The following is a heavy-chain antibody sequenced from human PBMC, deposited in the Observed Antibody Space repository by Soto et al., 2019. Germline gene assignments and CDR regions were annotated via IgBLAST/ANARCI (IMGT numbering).Heavy chain of an antibody. V-gene: IGHV2-5*02. CDR3: AHRILRTVFGLVTTTAIYFDF. Sequence: QITLNESGPTVVKPAETLTLTCTFSGFSLTTSGVGVGWIRQSPGKAPEWLALIYWDDDKRYSASLKSRLTITKDTPKNPGVLTMASVDPADTATYYCAHRILRTVFGLVTTTAIYFDFWGQGTPVVVSS. J-gene: IGHJ4*02. CDR2: IYWDDDK. D-gene: IGHD3-3*01. CDR1: GFSLTTSGVG.